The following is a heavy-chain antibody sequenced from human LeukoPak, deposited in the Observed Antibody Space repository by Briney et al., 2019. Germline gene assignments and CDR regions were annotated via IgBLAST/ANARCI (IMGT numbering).Heavy chain of an antibody. CDR1: GYTLTELS. CDR3: ARCLRGGDFVAQDAFDI. V-gene: IGHV1-24*01. J-gene: IGHJ3*02. Sequence: ASVKVSCKVFGYTLTELSMHWVRQAPGKGLEWMGGFDPEDGETIYAQKFQGRVTMTEDTSTDTAYMELSSLRSEDTAVYYCARCLRGGDFVAQDAFDIWGQGTMVTVSS. D-gene: IGHD2-21*02. CDR2: FDPEDGET.